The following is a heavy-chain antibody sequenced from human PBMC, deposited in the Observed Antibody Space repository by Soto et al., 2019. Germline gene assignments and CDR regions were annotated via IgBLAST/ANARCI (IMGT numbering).Heavy chain of an antibody. Sequence: ASVKVSFKASGYTFTSYGISWVRQAPGQGLEWMGWISAYNGNTNYAQKLQGRVTMTTDTSTSTAYMELRSLRSDDTAVYYCARDPRDDFWSGYYTRWFDPWGQGTLVTVSS. D-gene: IGHD3-3*01. V-gene: IGHV1-18*01. CDR3: ARDPRDDFWSGYYTRWFDP. CDR2: ISAYNGNT. J-gene: IGHJ5*02. CDR1: GYTFTSYG.